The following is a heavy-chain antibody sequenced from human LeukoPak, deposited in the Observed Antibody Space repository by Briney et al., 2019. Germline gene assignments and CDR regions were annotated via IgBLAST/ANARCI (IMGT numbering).Heavy chain of an antibody. V-gene: IGHV4-59*06. D-gene: IGHD3-9*01. CDR3: AREGVYDILTGPMD. CDR2: IYYSGST. J-gene: IGHJ4*02. CDR1: GGSISSYY. Sequence: PSETLSLTCTVSGGSISSYYWSWIRQHPGKGLEWIGYIYYSGSTYYNPSLKSRVTISVDTSKNQFSLKLSSVTAADTAVYYCAREGVYDILTGPMDWGQGTLVAVSS.